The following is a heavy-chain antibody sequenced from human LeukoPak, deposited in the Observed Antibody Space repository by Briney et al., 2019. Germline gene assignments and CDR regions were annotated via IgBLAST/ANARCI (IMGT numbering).Heavy chain of an antibody. CDR2: IYYSGST. D-gene: IGHD3-3*01. J-gene: IGHJ4*02. CDR3: ARGSYYDFWSGSEFDY. V-gene: IGHV4-30-4*08. CDR1: GGSISSGGYY. Sequence: SETLSLTCTVSGGSISSGGYYWSWIRQPPGKGLEWIGYIYYSGSTYYNPSLKSRVTISVDTSKNQFSLKLSSVTAADTAVYYCARGSYYDFWSGSEFDYWGQGTLVTVSP.